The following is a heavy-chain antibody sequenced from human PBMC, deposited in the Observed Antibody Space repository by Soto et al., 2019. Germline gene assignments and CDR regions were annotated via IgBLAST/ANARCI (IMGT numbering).Heavy chain of an antibody. CDR1: GGSISSYY. D-gene: IGHD2-15*01. Sequence: SETLSLTCTVSGGSISSYYWSWIRQPPGKGLEWIGYIYYSGSTNYNPSLKSRVTISVDTSKNQFSLKLSSVTAADTAVYYCARGRPWIQDVVVAASYFDYWGQGTLVTVSS. CDR3: ARGRPWIQDVVVAASYFDY. J-gene: IGHJ4*02. V-gene: IGHV4-59*01. CDR2: IYYSGST.